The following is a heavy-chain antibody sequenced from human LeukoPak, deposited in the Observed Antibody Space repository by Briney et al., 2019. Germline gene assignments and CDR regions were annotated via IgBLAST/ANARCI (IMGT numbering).Heavy chain of an antibody. Sequence: KASETLSLTCAVSGGSISSSNWWSWDRQPPGKGLEWIGEIYHSGSTNYNPSLKSRVTISVDKSKNQFSLKLSSVTAADTAVYYCARARYYYDSSGYYPYFDYWGQGTLVTVSS. CDR3: ARARYYYDSSGYYPYFDY. CDR2: IYHSGST. J-gene: IGHJ4*02. V-gene: IGHV4-4*02. CDR1: GGSISSSNW. D-gene: IGHD3-22*01.